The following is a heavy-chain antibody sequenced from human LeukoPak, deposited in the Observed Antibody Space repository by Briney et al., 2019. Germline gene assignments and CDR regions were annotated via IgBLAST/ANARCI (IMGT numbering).Heavy chain of an antibody. CDR3: AERYFGNYYFDY. CDR1: GFTFSSYA. V-gene: IGHV3-23*01. D-gene: IGHD3-9*01. CDR2: ISGSGGST. Sequence: PGGSLRLSCAASGFTFSSYAMSWVRQAPGKGLEWVSAISGSGGSTYYADSVKGRFTISRDNSKNTLYLQMNSLRAEDTAVYYCAERYFGNYYFDYWGQGTLVTVSS. J-gene: IGHJ4*02.